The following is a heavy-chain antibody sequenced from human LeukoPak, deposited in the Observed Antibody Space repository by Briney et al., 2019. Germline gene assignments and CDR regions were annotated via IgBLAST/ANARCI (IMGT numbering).Heavy chain of an antibody. Sequence: PGRSLRLSCAASGFTFSSYEMNWVRQAPGKGLEWVSYISSGGSTIYYAGSVKGRFTISRDNAKNSLYLQMNSLRAEDTAVYYCAELGITMIGGVWGKGTTVTISS. J-gene: IGHJ6*04. CDR1: GFTFSSYE. CDR2: ISSGGSTI. V-gene: IGHV3-48*03. D-gene: IGHD3-10*02. CDR3: AELGITMIGGV.